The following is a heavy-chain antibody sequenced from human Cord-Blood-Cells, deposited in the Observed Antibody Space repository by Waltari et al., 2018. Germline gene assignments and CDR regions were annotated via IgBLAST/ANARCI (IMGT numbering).Heavy chain of an antibody. CDR2: INPNSGGT. D-gene: IGHD7-27*01. J-gene: IGHJ4*02. Sequence: QVQLVQPGAAVKKPGASVKVSCKASGYTFIGYSMHWVRQAPGQGLEWLGWINPNSGGTNYAQKFQGWVTMTRDTSISTAYMELSRLRSDDTAVYYCARDNWGMVDYWGQGTLITVSS. CDR1: GYTFIGYS. CDR3: ARDNWGMVDY. V-gene: IGHV1-2*04.